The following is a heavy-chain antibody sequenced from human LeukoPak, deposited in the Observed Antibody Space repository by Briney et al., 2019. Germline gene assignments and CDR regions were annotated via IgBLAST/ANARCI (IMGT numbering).Heavy chain of an antibody. CDR1: GFTLSSYE. J-gene: IGHJ3*02. Sequence: GGSLRLSCAASGFTLSSYEMNWVRQAPGKGLEWVSYISSSGSTIYYADSVKGRFTISRDNAKNSLYLQMNSLRAEDTAVYYCARDAEGRYCSSTSCYNDAFDIWGQGTMVTVSS. V-gene: IGHV3-48*03. D-gene: IGHD2-2*02. CDR3: ARDAEGRYCSSTSCYNDAFDI. CDR2: ISSSGSTI.